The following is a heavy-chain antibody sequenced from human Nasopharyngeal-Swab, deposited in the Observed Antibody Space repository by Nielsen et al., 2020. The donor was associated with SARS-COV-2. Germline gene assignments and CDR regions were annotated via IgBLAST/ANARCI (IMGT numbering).Heavy chain of an antibody. CDR3: ARQIRFLEWLPYYYYYMDV. Sequence: ESLKISCKGSGYSFTSYWISWVRQMPGKGLEWMGRIDPSDSYTNYSPSFQGHVTISADKSISTAYLQWSSLKASDTAMYYCARQIRFLEWLPYYYYYMDVWGKGTTVTVSS. D-gene: IGHD3-3*01. CDR2: IDPSDSYT. J-gene: IGHJ6*03. CDR1: GYSFTSYW. V-gene: IGHV5-10-1*01.